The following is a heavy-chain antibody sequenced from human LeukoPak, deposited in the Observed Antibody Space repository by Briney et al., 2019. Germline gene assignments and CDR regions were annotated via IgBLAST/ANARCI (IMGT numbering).Heavy chain of an antibody. CDR3: ARCMTLRWCDT. V-gene: IGHV4-61*02. Sequence: TQSLTCTVSGGSIRIRTYYWGWMRLPAGKGLEWIGRMYTSGKTTYNASFKSRVTISSGTSNSQVDLSLSSVTAADTAMYYCARCMTLRWCDTGGQGSLVTVSS. CDR1: GGSIRIRTYY. J-gene: IGHJ5*02. CDR2: MYTSGKT.